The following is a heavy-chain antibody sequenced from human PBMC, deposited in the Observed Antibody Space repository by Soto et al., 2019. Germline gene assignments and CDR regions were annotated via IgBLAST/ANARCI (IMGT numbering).Heavy chain of an antibody. CDR3: VKGVYSSGSDFFDY. CDR2: IDDTGDKS. J-gene: IGHJ4*02. D-gene: IGHD6-13*01. V-gene: IGHV3-23*01. Sequence: QLLESGGGLVQPGESLRLSCAASGFTFTKSAMSWVRQAPGKGLEWVSTIDDTGDKSFYADSVKGRFTISRDSSKSTLSRKMNSLRDDDTPIYYCVKGVYSSGSDFFDYWGQGTPVTVSS. CDR1: GFTFTKSA.